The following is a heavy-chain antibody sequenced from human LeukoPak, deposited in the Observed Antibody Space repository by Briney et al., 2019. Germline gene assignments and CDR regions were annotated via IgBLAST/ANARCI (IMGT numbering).Heavy chain of an antibody. J-gene: IGHJ6*02. CDR1: GFTFSSYD. Sequence: PGGSLRLSCAASGFTFSSYDMHWVRQATGKGLEWVSAIGTAGDTYYPGSVKGRFTISRENAKNSLYLQMNSLRAGDTAVYYCARDQNRGRGYGPRIYYYYYGMDVWGQGTTVTVSS. CDR2: IGTAGDT. D-gene: IGHD2-15*01. CDR3: ARDQNRGRGYGPRIYYYYYGMDV. V-gene: IGHV3-13*04.